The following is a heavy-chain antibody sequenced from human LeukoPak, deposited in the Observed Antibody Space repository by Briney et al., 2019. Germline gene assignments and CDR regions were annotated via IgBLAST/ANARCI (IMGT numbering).Heavy chain of an antibody. V-gene: IGHV3-30*01. Sequence: GGSLRLSCAASGFTFSSYGMHWVRQAPGKGLEWVAVISYDGSNKYYADSVKGRFTISRDNSKNTLYLQMNSLRAEDTAVYYCARGFGSSGYYYFDYWGQGTLVTVSS. J-gene: IGHJ4*02. CDR1: GFTFSSYG. D-gene: IGHD3-22*01. CDR3: ARGFGSSGYYYFDY. CDR2: ISYDGSNK.